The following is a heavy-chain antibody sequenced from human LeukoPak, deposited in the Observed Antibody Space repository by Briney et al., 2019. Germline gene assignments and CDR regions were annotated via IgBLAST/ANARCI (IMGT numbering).Heavy chain of an antibody. CDR3: ARGRSNAFDV. CDR2: IFYSGNT. V-gene: IGHV4-30-4*01. CDR1: GGSISIDYY. Sequence: SETLSLTCTVSGGSISIDYYWGWIRQTPGKGPGLEWIGFIFYSGNTNYNASLRSRATISVDTSKNEFSLQLISVTAADTAIYFCARGRSNAFDVWGPGTVVTVSS. J-gene: IGHJ3*01. D-gene: IGHD5/OR15-5a*01.